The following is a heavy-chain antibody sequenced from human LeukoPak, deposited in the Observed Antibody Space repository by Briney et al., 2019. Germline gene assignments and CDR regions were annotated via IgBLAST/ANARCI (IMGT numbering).Heavy chain of an antibody. Sequence: EGSLRLSCEASGFTFSTYAMAWVRQGPGKGLEWVSIMSGSGGSRHYADSVKGRFTISRDNSKNTLYLQMNSLRAEDTAIYYCANDPIDSYGRWGQGTLVTVSS. D-gene: IGHD5-18*01. CDR3: ANDPIDSYGR. CDR2: MSGSGGSR. V-gene: IGHV3-23*01. CDR1: GFTFSTYA. J-gene: IGHJ4*02.